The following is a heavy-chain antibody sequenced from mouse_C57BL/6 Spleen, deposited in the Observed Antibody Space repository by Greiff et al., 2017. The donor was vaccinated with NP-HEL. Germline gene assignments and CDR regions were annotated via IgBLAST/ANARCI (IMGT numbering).Heavy chain of an antibody. CDR1: GYTFTDYN. Sequence: VQLQQSGPELVKPGASVKIPCKASGYTFTDYNMDWVKQSHGKSLEWIGDINPNNGGTIYNQKFKGKATLTVDKSSSTAYMELRSLTSEDTAVYYCARSPYYGNYVGYFDVWGTGTTVTVSS. CDR3: ARSPYYGNYVGYFDV. J-gene: IGHJ1*03. CDR2: INPNNGGT. D-gene: IGHD2-10*01. V-gene: IGHV1-18*01.